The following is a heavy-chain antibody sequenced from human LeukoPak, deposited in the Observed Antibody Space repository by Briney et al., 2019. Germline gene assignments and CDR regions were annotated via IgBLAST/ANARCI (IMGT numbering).Heavy chain of an antibody. V-gene: IGHV3-23*01. CDR3: AKGQRFYGEYYFDQ. D-gene: IGHD4-17*01. CDR2: FRGSGAAT. Sequence: GGSLRLSCAASGFTFSSYAMSWVRQAPGKGLEWVSGFRGSGAATFYADSVKGRFTISRDNSKNTLYLQMNRLRAEDTAVYYCAKGQRFYGEYYFDQWGQGTLVTVSS. J-gene: IGHJ4*02. CDR1: GFTFSSYA.